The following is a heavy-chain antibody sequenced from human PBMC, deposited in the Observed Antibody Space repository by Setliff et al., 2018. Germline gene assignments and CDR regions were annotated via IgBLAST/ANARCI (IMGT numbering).Heavy chain of an antibody. Sequence: PSETLSLTCSVSGGSISGSHYSWVWMRQPPGKRLEWIGSTYYNGTAYYNPSLQSRVAISVDTSKNYFSLDVNSVTAADTAVYYCVRVDFTMIQGVLGLWGQGTLVTVS. CDR3: VRVDFTMIQGVLGL. J-gene: IGHJ1*01. CDR2: TYYNGTA. D-gene: IGHD3-10*01. V-gene: IGHV4-39*02. CDR1: GGSISGSHYS.